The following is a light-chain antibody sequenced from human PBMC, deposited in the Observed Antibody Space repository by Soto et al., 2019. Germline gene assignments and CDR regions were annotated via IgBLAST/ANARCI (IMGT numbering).Light chain of an antibody. CDR2: QVN. J-gene: IGLJ1*01. CDR1: SSDVGRYNY. CDR3: TSYTTISTRV. Sequence: QAVVTQPASVSGSPGQSITISCTGTSSDVGRYNYVSWYQHHPGKVPKLIVYQVNYRPSGVSNRFSGSKSGTTASLTISGLQAEDEADYYCTSYTTISTRVFGTGTKLTVL. V-gene: IGLV2-14*01.